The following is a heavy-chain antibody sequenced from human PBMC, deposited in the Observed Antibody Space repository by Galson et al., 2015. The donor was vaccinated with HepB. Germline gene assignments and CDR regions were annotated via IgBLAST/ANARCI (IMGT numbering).Heavy chain of an antibody. Sequence: SETLSLTCTVSGGSISSSSYYWGWIRQPPGKGLEWIGSIYYSGSTYYNPSLKSRVTISVDTSKNQFSLKLSSVTAADTAVYYCARKAGPLRFLVPFDPWGQGTLVTVSS. CDR2: IYYSGST. V-gene: IGHV4-39*07. CDR3: ARKAGPLRFLVPFDP. CDR1: GGSISSSSYY. J-gene: IGHJ5*02. D-gene: IGHD3-3*01.